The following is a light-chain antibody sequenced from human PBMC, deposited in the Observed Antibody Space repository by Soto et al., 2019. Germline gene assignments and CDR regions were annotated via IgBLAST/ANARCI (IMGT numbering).Light chain of an antibody. J-gene: IGKJ3*01. Sequence: EIVMTQSPATLSVSPGERATLSCRASQSISSNFAWYQQKPGQAPMLLIYGASTRAAGIPATFSGNGSGTEFTLNISSLQSEDFAVYYCQQYNNWPLTFGPGTKVDIK. CDR1: QSISSN. CDR3: QQYNNWPLT. CDR2: GAS. V-gene: IGKV3-15*01.